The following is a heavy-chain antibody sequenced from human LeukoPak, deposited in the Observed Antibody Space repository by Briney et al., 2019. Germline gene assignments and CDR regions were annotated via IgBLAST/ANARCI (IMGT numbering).Heavy chain of an antibody. D-gene: IGHD6-13*01. CDR2: ISYDGSNK. Sequence: PGRSLRLSCAASGFTFSSYGMHWVRQAPGKGLEWVAVISYDGSNKYYADSVKGRFTISRDNSKNTLYLQMNSLRAEDTAVYYCAKEYSSSWKWGQGTLVTVSS. J-gene: IGHJ4*02. CDR3: AKEYSSSWK. V-gene: IGHV3-30*18. CDR1: GFTFSSYG.